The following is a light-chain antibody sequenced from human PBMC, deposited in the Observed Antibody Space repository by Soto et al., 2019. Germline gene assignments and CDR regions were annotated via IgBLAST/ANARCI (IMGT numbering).Light chain of an antibody. J-gene: IGKJ2*01. CDR3: QQYDRFPYT. CDR1: QSIRNW. CDR2: KAS. V-gene: IGKV1-5*03. Sequence: DIQMTQSPSTLSASVGDTVTITCRASQSIRNWLAWYQQKPGQAPKLLIHKASTLESGVPSRFSGSGSGTEFTLTISSLQLADFATYYCQQYDRFPYTFGQGTKLEIK.